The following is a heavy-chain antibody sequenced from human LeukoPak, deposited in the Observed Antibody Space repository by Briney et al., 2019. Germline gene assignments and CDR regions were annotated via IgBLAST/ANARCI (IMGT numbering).Heavy chain of an antibody. Sequence: ASVKVSCKASGYTFTSYAMHWVRQAPGQRLEWMGWINAGYGNTKYSQKFQGRVTITTDTSASTAYMELSSLRSEDTAVYYCARDGDYYDSSGYYYYFDYWGQGTLVTVSS. D-gene: IGHD3-22*01. CDR1: GYTFTSYA. CDR3: ARDGDYYDSSGYYYYFDY. CDR2: INAGYGNT. J-gene: IGHJ4*02. V-gene: IGHV1-3*01.